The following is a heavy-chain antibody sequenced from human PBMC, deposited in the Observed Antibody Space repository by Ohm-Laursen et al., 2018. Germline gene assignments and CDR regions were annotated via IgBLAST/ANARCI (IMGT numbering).Heavy chain of an antibody. V-gene: IGHV2-70*11. CDR3: ARMPLEYSSSYYFDY. D-gene: IGHD6-6*01. Sequence: TQTLTLTHTFSGFSLSTSGMCVSWIRQPPGKALEWLARIDWDDDKYYSTSLKTRLTISKDTSKNQVVLTMINMDPVDTATYYCARMPLEYSSSYYFDYWGQKTLVTVSS. CDR2: IDWDDDK. CDR1: GFSLSTSGMC. J-gene: IGHJ4*02.